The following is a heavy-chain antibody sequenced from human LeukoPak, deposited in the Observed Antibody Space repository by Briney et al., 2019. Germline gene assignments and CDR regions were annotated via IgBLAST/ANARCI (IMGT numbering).Heavy chain of an antibody. V-gene: IGHV4-59*01. CDR1: GGSISSYY. CDR3: ARELGPRDAFDI. J-gene: IGHJ3*02. Sequence: SETLSLTCTVSGGSISSYYWSWIRQPPGKGLEWIGYIYYSGSTNYSPSLKSRLIISLDTSKNQFSLKLNSVTAADTAIYYCARELGPRDAFDIWGQGTMVTVSS. CDR2: IYYSGST. D-gene: IGHD3-16*01.